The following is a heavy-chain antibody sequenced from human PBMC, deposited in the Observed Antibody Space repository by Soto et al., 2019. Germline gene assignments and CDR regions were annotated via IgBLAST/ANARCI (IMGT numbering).Heavy chain of an antibody. CDR2: LDSDGSSA. CDR3: AVRGDRDRYVS. Sequence: EVQLVESGGGLVQPGGSLRLSCAASGFTFSRYWILWVRQAPGKGLVWVSRLDSDGSSAIYADSVKGRITISRDNAKNTWYLRMICLSAEQRAVQYCAVRGDRDRYVSWGQGTMVTASP. D-gene: IGHD2-21*02. V-gene: IGHV3-74*01. CDR1: GFTFSRYW. J-gene: IGHJ3*01.